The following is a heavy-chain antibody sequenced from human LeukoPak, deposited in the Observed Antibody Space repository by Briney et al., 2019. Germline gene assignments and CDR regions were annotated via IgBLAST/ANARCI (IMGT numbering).Heavy chain of an antibody. Sequence: SETLSLTCTVSGGSISSHYWSWIRQPPGKGLEWIGYIYYSGSTNYNPSLKSRVTISVVTSKNQFSLKLSSVTAADTAVYYCARMVSGWKNNYFDYWGQGTLVTVSS. V-gene: IGHV4-59*11. J-gene: IGHJ4*02. CDR3: ARMVSGWKNNYFDY. CDR2: IYYSGST. D-gene: IGHD6-19*01. CDR1: GGSISSHY.